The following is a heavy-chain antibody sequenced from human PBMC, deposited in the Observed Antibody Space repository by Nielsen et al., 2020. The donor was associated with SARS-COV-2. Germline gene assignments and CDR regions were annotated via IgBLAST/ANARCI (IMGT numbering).Heavy chain of an antibody. D-gene: IGHD6-19*01. CDR3: ARAPGYSSGWYGRTYYFDY. J-gene: IGHJ4*02. V-gene: IGHV4-34*01. Sequence: SETLSLTCAVYGGSFSGYYWSWIRQPPGKGLEWVGEINHSGSTKYNPSLKSRVTISVDTSKNQFSLKLSSVTAADTAVYYCARAPGYSSGWYGRTYYFDYWGQGTLVTVSS. CDR1: GGSFSGYY. CDR2: INHSGST.